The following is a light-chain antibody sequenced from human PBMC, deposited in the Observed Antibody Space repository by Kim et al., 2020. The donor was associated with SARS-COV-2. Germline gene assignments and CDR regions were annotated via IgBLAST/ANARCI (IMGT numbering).Light chain of an antibody. V-gene: IGLV4-69*01. J-gene: IGLJ3*02. CDR2: LNRXGSH. CDR1: SVHXXYA. Sequence: LTCPLXSVHXXYAXAWHXXQPXXXPRYLXXLNRXGSHNXGDGIPDRFXGSSSGXERYLIISSLQSXDEADYYCQTWGTGFWVFGGGTXLTXL. CDR3: QTWGTGFWV.